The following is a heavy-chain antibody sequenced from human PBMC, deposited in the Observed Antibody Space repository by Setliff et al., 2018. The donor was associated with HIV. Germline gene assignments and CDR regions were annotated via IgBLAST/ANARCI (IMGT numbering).Heavy chain of an antibody. V-gene: IGHV4-38-2*01. D-gene: IGHD6-13*01. Sequence: SETLSLTCAVSGYSISSGYYWGWIRQPPGKGLEWIGSIYYSGSTYYNPSLKSRVTISVDTSKNQFSLKLSSVTAADTAVYYCARLIAAADVWGQGTLVTVSS. J-gene: IGHJ4*02. CDR3: ARLIAAADV. CDR1: GYSISSGYY. CDR2: IYYSGST.